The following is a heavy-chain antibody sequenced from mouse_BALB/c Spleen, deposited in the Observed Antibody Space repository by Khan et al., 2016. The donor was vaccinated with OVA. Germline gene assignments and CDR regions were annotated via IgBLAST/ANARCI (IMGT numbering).Heavy chain of an antibody. CDR2: INPRSGYT. D-gene: IGHD2-14*01. Sequence: QVQLQQSGADLARPGASVRMSCKASGYTFTNNTMHWVKQRPGQGLEWIGWINPRSGYTNYNQNFKDKATLTADKSSSTAYLQLSSLKSEDSSVYCSARSTTSYTIDYWGQGTSVTVSS. CDR3: ARSTTSYTIDY. V-gene: IGHV1-4*01. CDR1: GYTFTNNT. J-gene: IGHJ4*01.